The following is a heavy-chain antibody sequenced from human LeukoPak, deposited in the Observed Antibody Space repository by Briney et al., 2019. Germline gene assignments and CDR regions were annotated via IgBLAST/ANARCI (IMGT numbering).Heavy chain of an antibody. V-gene: IGHV3-30*04. D-gene: IGHD1-26*01. J-gene: IGHJ6*03. CDR2: ISYDGSNK. Sequence: PGGSLRLSCAASGFTFSSYAMHWVRQAPGKGLEWVALISYDGSNKNYADSVKGRLTISRDISKNTLYVQMNSLRAEDTAVYYCAKGSGWEMSYYYYYMDVWGKGTTVTISS. CDR3: AKGSGWEMSYYYYYMDV. CDR1: GFTFSSYA.